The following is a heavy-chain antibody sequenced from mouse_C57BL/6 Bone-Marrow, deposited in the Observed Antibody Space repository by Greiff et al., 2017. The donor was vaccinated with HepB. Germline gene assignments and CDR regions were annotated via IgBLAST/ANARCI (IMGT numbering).Heavy chain of an antibody. CDR2: IWRGGST. D-gene: IGHD1-1*01. Sequence: VHLVESGPGLVQPSQSLSITCTVSGFSLTSYGVHWVRQSPGKGLEWLGVIWRGGSTDYNAAFMSRLSITKDNSKSQVFFKMNSLQADDTAIYYCAKDYYGSSCAMDYWGQGTSVTVSS. CDR3: AKDYYGSSCAMDY. CDR1: GFSLTSYG. J-gene: IGHJ4*01. V-gene: IGHV2-5*01.